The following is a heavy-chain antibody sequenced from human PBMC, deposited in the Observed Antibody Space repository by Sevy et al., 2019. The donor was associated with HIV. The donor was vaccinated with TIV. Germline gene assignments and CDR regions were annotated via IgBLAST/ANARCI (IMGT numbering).Heavy chain of an antibody. CDR3: ARFLSRGYYYYHAMDV. V-gene: IGHV1-8*01. Sequence: APVKVSCKASGYTFTTYDINWVRQATGQGLEWMGWMNPNSGNTGYAQKFQGRVTMTRNTSIETAYMELSSLRSEYTAVYYCARFLSRGYYYYHAMDVWGQGTTVTVSS. CDR2: MNPNSGNT. J-gene: IGHJ6*02. CDR1: GYTFTTYD. D-gene: IGHD2-2*01.